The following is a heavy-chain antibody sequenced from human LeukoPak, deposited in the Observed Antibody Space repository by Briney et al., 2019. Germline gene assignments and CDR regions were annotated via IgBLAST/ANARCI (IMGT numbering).Heavy chain of an antibody. CDR1: GFTFSTYS. D-gene: IGHD3-16*02. CDR3: CFGGVIVTNDY. J-gene: IGHJ4*02. Sequence: PGGSLRLSCAASGFTFSTYSMNWVRQAPGKGLEWVSSISGSSTYIFYADSVKGRFTISRDNAKNSLYLQMNSLRAEDTAVNYCCFGGVIVTNDYWGQGTLVTVSS. CDR2: ISGSSTYI. V-gene: IGHV3-21*04.